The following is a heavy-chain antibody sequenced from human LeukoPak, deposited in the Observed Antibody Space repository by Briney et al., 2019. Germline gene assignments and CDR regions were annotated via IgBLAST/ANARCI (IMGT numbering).Heavy chain of an antibody. CDR2: ISGSGSTI. CDR1: GFTFSSYE. D-gene: IGHD2-2*01. CDR3: ARKYCSSTSCLIDN. Sequence: GGSLRLFCAASGFTFSSYEMNWVRQAPGKGLEWVSYISGSGSTIYYADSVKGRFTISRDNAKNSLYLQMNSLRAEDTAVYYCARKYCSSTSCLIDNWGQGTLVTVSS. V-gene: IGHV3-48*03. J-gene: IGHJ4*02.